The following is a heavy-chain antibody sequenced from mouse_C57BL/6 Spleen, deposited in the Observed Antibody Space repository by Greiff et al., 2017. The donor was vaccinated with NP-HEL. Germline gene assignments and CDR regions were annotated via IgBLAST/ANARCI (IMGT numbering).Heavy chain of an antibody. Sequence: VQLQQSGAELVRPGTSVKMSCKASGYTFTNYWIGWAKQRPGHGLEWIGDIYPGGGYTNYNEKFKGKATLTADKSSSTAYMQFSSLTSEDSAIYYCARAGQDYAMDYWGQGTSVTVSS. J-gene: IGHJ4*01. CDR2: IYPGGGYT. CDR1: GYTFTNYW. V-gene: IGHV1-63*01. D-gene: IGHD3-3*01. CDR3: ARAGQDYAMDY.